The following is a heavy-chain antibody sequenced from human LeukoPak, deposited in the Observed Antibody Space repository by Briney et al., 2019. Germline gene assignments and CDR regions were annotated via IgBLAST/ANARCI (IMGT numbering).Heavy chain of an antibody. Sequence: GGSLRLSCAASGFTFSSYAMHWVRQAPGKGLEWVAVISYDGSNKYYADSVKGRFTISRDNSKNTLYLQMNSLRAEDTAVYYCARGRYYSTFDYWGQGTLVTVSS. CDR2: ISYDGSNK. D-gene: IGHD3-10*01. V-gene: IGHV3-30-3*01. J-gene: IGHJ4*02. CDR1: GFTFSSYA. CDR3: ARGRYYSTFDY.